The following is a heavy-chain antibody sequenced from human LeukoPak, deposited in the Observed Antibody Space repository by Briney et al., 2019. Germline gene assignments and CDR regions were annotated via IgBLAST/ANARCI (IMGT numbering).Heavy chain of an antibody. Sequence: ASVKVSCKASGYSFTKYGISWVRQAPGQGLEWMGWISTYDGATNLAQKVQDRFTVTTATSSSTAYMELRNLKSDDTAVYYCAREGMARGVFYDYWGQGTLVTVSS. J-gene: IGHJ4*02. V-gene: IGHV1-18*04. CDR3: AREGMARGVFYDY. CDR2: ISTYDGAT. CDR1: GYSFTKYG. D-gene: IGHD3-10*01.